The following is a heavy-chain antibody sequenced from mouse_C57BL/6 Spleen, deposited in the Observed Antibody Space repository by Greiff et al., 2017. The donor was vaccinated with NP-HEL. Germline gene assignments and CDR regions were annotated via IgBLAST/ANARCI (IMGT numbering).Heavy chain of an antibody. J-gene: IGHJ2*01. Sequence: EVMLVESGGGLVKPGGSLKLSCAASGFTFSDYGMHWVRQAPEKGLEWVAYISSGSSTIYYADTVKGRFTISRDNAKNTLFLQMTCLRSEDTAMYYCARPSSGYVGYFDYWGQGTTLTVAS. V-gene: IGHV5-17*01. CDR2: ISSGSSTI. CDR3: ARPSSGYVGYFDY. D-gene: IGHD3-2*02. CDR1: GFTFSDYG.